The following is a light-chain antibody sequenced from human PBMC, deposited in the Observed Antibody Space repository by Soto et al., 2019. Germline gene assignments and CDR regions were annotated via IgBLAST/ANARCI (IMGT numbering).Light chain of an antibody. CDR3: QQYNSYWP. V-gene: IGKV1-5*03. J-gene: IGKJ1*01. CDR1: QSISNS. CDR2: KAS. Sequence: DIQMTQSPSTLSASVGDRVTITCRATQSISNSLAWYQQKPGKAPKLLIYKASSLESGVPSRFSGSGSGTEFTLNITSLQPDDFATYYFQQYNSYWPFGQGTKVEIK.